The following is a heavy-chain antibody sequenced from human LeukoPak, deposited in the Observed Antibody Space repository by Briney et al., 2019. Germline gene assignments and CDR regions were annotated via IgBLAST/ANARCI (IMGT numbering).Heavy chain of an antibody. CDR1: GGSLSGLY. D-gene: IGHD2-2*01. CDR3: ARGYGSSTSCYGYYYYYYMDV. Sequence: SETLSLTCAVYGGSLSGLYWSWIRQPPGKGLEWNGETNKSGRTNYNTSLRRGATISVDTSKNQFALKLISVTAVDTAVHYCARGYGSSTSCYGYYYYYYMDVWGKGTTVTISS. CDR2: TNKSGRT. J-gene: IGHJ6*03. V-gene: IGHV4-34*01.